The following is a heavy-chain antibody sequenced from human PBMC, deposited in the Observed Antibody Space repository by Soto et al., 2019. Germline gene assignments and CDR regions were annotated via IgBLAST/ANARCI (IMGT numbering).Heavy chain of an antibody. Sequence: ASVQVSCKASGYTFSAYGIDWVRQAPGQRLEWMGWSNTGNGNTKYSEKFQGRVTITRDTPESTAYMELRGLRSEDTVGYYCARKYGNGSFDSWGPGTLVTVS. J-gene: IGHJ4*02. CDR2: SNTGNGNT. CDR1: GYTFSAYG. V-gene: IGHV1-3*04. D-gene: IGHD6-19*01. CDR3: ARKYGNGSFDS.